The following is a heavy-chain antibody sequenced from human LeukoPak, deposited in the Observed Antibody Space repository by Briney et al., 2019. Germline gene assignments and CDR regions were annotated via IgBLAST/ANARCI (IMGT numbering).Heavy chain of an antibody. J-gene: IGHJ4*02. CDR3: ARGSNVLRFLEWLFSYFDY. V-gene: IGHV7-4-1*02. D-gene: IGHD3-3*01. Sequence: EASVKVSCKASGYTFTSYAMNWVRQAPGQGLEWMGWINTNTGNPTYAQGFTGRFVFSLDTSVSTAYLQISSLKAEDTAVYYCARGSNVLRFLEWLFSYFDYWGQGTLVTVSS. CDR2: INTNTGNP. CDR1: GYTFTSYA.